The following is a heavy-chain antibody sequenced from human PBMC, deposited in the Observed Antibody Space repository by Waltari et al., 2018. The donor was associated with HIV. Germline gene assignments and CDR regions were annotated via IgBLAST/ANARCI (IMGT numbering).Heavy chain of an antibody. CDR2: ISATGATT. D-gene: IGHD2-21*01. CDR3: ASHPVPYCGNRRCYGGF. V-gene: IGHV3-23*01. Sequence: EVQLLESGGALVQPGGSLRLSCAGSGFTFVSYAMSWVRQAPGKGLEWVSSISATGATTDYSDSVKGRFTISRDNSKNTLYVQMNSLLVEDTAIYYCASHPVPYCGNRRCYGGFWGQGTLVTVSS. CDR1: GFTFVSYA. J-gene: IGHJ4*02.